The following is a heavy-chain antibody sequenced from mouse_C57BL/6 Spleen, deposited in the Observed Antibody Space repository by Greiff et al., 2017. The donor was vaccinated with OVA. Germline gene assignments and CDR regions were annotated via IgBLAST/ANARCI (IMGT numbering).Heavy chain of an antibody. Sequence: QVQLQQPGAELVKPGASVKMSCKASGYTFTSYWITWVKQRPGQGLEWIGDIYPGSGSTNYNEKFKSKATLTVDTSSSTAYMQLSSLTSEDSAVYYCARVTLNSNYPYYYAMDYWGQGTSVTVSS. D-gene: IGHD2-5*01. CDR2: IYPGSGST. J-gene: IGHJ4*01. CDR1: GYTFTSYW. CDR3: ARVTLNSNYPYYYAMDY. V-gene: IGHV1-55*01.